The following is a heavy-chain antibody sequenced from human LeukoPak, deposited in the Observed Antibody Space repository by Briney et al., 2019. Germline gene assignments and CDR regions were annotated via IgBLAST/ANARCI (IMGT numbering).Heavy chain of an antibody. CDR2: ISGSGGST. CDR3: AKGVPYDFYYMDV. D-gene: IGHD3/OR15-3a*01. V-gene: IGHV3-23*01. CDR1: GFTFSSYA. J-gene: IGHJ6*03. Sequence: PGGSLRLSCAASGFTFSSYAMSWVRQAPGKGLEWVSAISGSGGSTYYADSVKGRFTISRDNAKNSLYLQMNSLRAEDTALYYCAKGVPYDFYYMDVWGKGTTVTISS.